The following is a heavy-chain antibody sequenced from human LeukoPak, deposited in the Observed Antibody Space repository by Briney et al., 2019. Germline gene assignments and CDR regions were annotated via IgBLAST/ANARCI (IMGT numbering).Heavy chain of an antibody. V-gene: IGHV4-39*01. D-gene: IGHD4-17*01. J-gene: IGHJ4*02. CDR3: AYSTVLTRGYY. CDR2: IYYSGTT. CDR1: GGSISNSNYY. Sequence: SETLSLTCTVSGGSISNSNYYWGWIRQPPGKGLDWIGSIYYSGTTYYNPSLKSRVTISIDTSNNQFSLKLSSVTAADTAVYYCAYSTVLTRGYYWGQGTLVTVSS.